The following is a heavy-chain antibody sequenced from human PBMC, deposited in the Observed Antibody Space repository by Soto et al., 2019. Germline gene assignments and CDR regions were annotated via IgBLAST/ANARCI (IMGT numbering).Heavy chain of an antibody. CDR2: IWYDGSNK. J-gene: IGHJ2*01. D-gene: IGHD1-20*01. CDR1: GFTFSSYG. V-gene: IGHV3-33*01. Sequence: GGSLRLSCAASGFTFSSYGMHWVRQAPGKGLEWVAVIWYDGSNKYYADSVKGRFTISRDNSKNTLYLQMNSLRAEDTAVYYCARSPINWNLFDLWGRGTLVTVSS. CDR3: ARSPINWNLFDL.